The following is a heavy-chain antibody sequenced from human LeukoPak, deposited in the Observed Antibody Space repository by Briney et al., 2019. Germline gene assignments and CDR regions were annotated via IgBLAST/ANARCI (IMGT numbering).Heavy chain of an antibody. V-gene: IGHV3-72*01. J-gene: IGHJ3*01. CDR3: ARVSATTGGTDALDL. D-gene: IGHD1-1*01. CDR2: IRRKPQSYTT. Sequence: GGSLRLSCAASGFTFSSYPMHWVRQAPGKGLEWVGRIRRKPQSYTTEYAASVKGRFTFSRDDSKNSLYLQMNSLETEDTAVYHCARVSATTGGTDALDLWGQGTMVTVSS. CDR1: GFTFSSYP.